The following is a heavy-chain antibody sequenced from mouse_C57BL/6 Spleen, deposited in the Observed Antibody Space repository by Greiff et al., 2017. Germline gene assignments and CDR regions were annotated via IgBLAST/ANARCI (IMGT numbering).Heavy chain of an antibody. J-gene: IGHJ2*01. V-gene: IGHV14-2*01. CDR1: GFNIKDYY. Sequence: VQLKQSGAELVKPGASVKLSCTASGFNIKDYYMNWVKQRTEQGLEWIGRIDPEDGETKYAPKFQGKATITADTSSNTAYLQLSSLTSEDTAVYYCASTVVAADYLDYWGQGTTLTVSS. CDR3: ASTVVAADYLDY. D-gene: IGHD1-1*01. CDR2: IDPEDGET.